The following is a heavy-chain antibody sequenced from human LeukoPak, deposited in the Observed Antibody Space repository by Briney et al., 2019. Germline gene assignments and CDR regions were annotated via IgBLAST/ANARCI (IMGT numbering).Heavy chain of an antibody. V-gene: IGHV4-59*12. D-gene: IGHD5-18*01. CDR3: AKGAGGFSYYNWFDP. J-gene: IGHJ5*02. Sequence: SETLSLTCTVSGGSISSYYWSWIRQPPGKGLGWIGYFYYSGSTNYNPSLESRVTISVDTSKNQFSLKLASVTAADTAIYYCAKGAGGFSYYNWFDPWGQGTLVTVSS. CDR2: FYYSGST. CDR1: GGSISSYY.